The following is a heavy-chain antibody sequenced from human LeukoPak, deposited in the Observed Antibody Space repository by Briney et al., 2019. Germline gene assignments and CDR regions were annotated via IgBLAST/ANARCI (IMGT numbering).Heavy chain of an antibody. D-gene: IGHD3-3*01. CDR1: GGSFSGYY. Sequence: SETLSLTCAVYGGSFSGYYWSWIRQPPGKGLEWIGEINHSGSTNYNPSLKSRVTISVDTSKNQFSLKLSSVTAADTAVYYCAREVYGFWSGYRDYWGQGTLVTVSS. V-gene: IGHV4-34*01. CDR3: AREVYGFWSGYRDY. J-gene: IGHJ4*02. CDR2: INHSGST.